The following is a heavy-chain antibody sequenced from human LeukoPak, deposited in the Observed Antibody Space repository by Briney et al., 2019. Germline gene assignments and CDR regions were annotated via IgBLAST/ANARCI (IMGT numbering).Heavy chain of an antibody. CDR2: INPNSGGT. J-gene: IGHJ4*02. CDR3: ARDGIAAVADYFDY. D-gene: IGHD6-13*01. Sequence: ASVKVSCKASGYTFTGYYMHWARQAPGQGLEWMGWINPNSGGTNYAQKFQGRVTMTRDTSISTAYMELSRLRSDDTAVYYCARDGIAAVADYFDYWGQGTLVTVSS. CDR1: GYTFTGYY. V-gene: IGHV1-2*02.